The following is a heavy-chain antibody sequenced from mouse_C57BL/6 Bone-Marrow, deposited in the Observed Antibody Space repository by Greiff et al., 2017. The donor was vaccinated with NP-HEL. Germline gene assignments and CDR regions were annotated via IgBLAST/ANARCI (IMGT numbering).Heavy chain of an antibody. V-gene: IGHV1-39*01. CDR2: INPNYGTT. CDR3: ARSYYDYVSPWFAY. Sequence: VHVKQSGPELVKPGASVKISCKASGYSFTDYNMNWVKQSNGKSLEWIGVINPNYGTTSYNQKFKGKATLTVDQSSSTAYMQLNSLTSEDSAVYYCARSYYDYVSPWFAYWGQGTLVTVSA. D-gene: IGHD2-4*01. J-gene: IGHJ3*01. CDR1: GYSFTDYN.